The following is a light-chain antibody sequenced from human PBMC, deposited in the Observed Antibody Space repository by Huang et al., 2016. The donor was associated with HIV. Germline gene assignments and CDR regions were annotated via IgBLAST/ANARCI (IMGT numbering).Light chain of an antibody. J-gene: IGKJ4*01. CDR1: QRVSGSY. Sequence: IVLTQSPGTLSLSPGDRATLSCRASQRVSGSYLAWYQQRPGQAPRLLIYGASSRATDIPHRFSGSGSGTDFTLTINRLEPEDFAVYYCQQYGRSLSFGGGTKVEIK. CDR3: QQYGRSLS. CDR2: GAS. V-gene: IGKV3-20*01.